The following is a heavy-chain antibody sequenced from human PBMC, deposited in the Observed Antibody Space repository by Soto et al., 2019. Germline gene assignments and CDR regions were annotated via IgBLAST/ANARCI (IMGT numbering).Heavy chain of an antibody. Sequence: GGSLRLSCAASGFTFSSYAMSWVRQAPGKGLEWVSAISGSGGSTYYADSVKGRFTISRDNSKNTLYLQMNSLRAEDTAVYYCARRPSITTYSYYFDDWGQGTSVTVSS. V-gene: IGHV3-23*01. CDR1: GFTFSSYA. CDR2: ISGSGGST. D-gene: IGHD3-10*01. J-gene: IGHJ4*02. CDR3: ARRPSITTYSYYFDD.